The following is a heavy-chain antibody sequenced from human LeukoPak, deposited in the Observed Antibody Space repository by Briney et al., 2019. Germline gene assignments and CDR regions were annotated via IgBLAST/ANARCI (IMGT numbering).Heavy chain of an antibody. CDR1: GFTFSSYA. D-gene: IGHD3-9*01. V-gene: IGHV3-23*01. Sequence: PGGFLRLSCAASGFTFSSYAMSWVRQAPGKGLEWVSAISGSGGSTYYADSVKGRFTISRDNSKNTLYLQMNSLRAEDTAVYYCAKDQQGWPDIFDYWGQGTLVTVSS. CDR3: AKDQQGWPDIFDY. J-gene: IGHJ4*02. CDR2: ISGSGGST.